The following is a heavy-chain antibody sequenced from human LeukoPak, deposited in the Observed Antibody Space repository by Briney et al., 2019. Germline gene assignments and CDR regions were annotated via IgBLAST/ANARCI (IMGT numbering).Heavy chain of an antibody. V-gene: IGHV1-18*01. CDR1: GYSFTSYG. D-gene: IGHD6-19*01. CDR2: ISTHNGNT. Sequence: ASVKVSCTASGYSFTSYGISWVRQAPGQGLEWTGWISTHNGNTNYAQKLQGRVTMTIDTSTSTAYMDLTSLRSDDTAVYYCARGEYGGGWYARGFFDYWGQGTLVTVSS. CDR3: ARGEYGGGWYARGFFDY. J-gene: IGHJ4*02.